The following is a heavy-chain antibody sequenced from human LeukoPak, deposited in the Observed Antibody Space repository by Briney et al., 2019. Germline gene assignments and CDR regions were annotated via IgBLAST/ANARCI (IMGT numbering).Heavy chain of an antibody. D-gene: IGHD5-18*01. CDR3: ARGGDTAMVLPIDY. Sequence: SETLSLTCTVPGGSISSGGYYWSWIRQHPGKGLEWIGYIYYSGSTYYNPSLKSRVTISVDTSKNQFSLKLSSVTAADTAVYYCARGGDTAMVLPIDYWGQGTLVTVSS. CDR1: GGSISSGGYY. V-gene: IGHV4-31*03. CDR2: IYYSGST. J-gene: IGHJ4*02.